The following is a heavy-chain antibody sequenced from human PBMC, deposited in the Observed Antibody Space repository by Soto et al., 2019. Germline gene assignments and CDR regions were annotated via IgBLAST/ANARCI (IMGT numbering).Heavy chain of an antibody. D-gene: IGHD3-10*01. V-gene: IGHV1-69*13. CDR3: ARVGSGSYYGYFDY. CDR1: GGTFSSYA. Sequence: SVKVSCKASGGTFSSYAISWVRQAPGQGLEWMGGIIHIFGTANYAQKFQGRVTITADESTSTAYMELSSLRSEDTAVYYCARVGSGSYYGYFDYWGQGTLVTVSS. J-gene: IGHJ4*02. CDR2: IIHIFGTA.